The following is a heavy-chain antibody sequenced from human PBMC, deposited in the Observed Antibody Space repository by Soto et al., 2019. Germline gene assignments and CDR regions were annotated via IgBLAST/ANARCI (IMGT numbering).Heavy chain of an antibody. Sequence: EVQLVESGGGLVQPGGSLRLSCAASGFTFSNYWMYWVRQAPGKGLVWVSRINSDGSVSSYADSVKGRLTISRDNVKNTLYLEMDRLRAEDTAVYYCARGDCVGGTCYSLAGSFYYDMDVWGKGTTVTVSS. J-gene: IGHJ6*03. CDR3: ARGDCVGGTCYSLAGSFYYDMDV. V-gene: IGHV3-74*01. D-gene: IGHD2-15*01. CDR1: GFTFSNYW. CDR2: INSDGSVS.